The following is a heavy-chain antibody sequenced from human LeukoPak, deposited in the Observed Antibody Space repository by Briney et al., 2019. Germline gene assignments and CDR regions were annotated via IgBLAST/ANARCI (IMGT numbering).Heavy chain of an antibody. J-gene: IGHJ4*01. CDR2: IYNSGTT. CDR3: ASRVYGLGSFNY. Sequence: MTSETLSLTCTVSGDSISSTSYYWDWIRQPPRKGLEWIGSIYNSGTTYYNPSLKSRVTISVDTSKNQFSLKVSSVTAADTAVYYCASRVYGLGSFNYWGQGTLVTVSS. V-gene: IGHV4-39*01. D-gene: IGHD3-10*01. CDR1: GDSISSTSYY.